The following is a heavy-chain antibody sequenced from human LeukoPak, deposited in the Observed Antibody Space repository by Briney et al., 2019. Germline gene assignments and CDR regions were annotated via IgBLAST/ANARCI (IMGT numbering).Heavy chain of an antibody. CDR2: INHSGST. V-gene: IGHV4-34*01. D-gene: IGHD4-17*01. J-gene: IGHJ4*02. CDR3: ARDHGDFVQHD. Sequence: SETLSLTCAVYGGSFGGYYWSWIRQPPGKGLEWIGEINHSGSTSYNPSLKSRVTISVDTSKNQFYLKLRSVTAADTAMYYCARDHGDFVQHDWGQGTLVTVSS. CDR1: GGSFGGYY.